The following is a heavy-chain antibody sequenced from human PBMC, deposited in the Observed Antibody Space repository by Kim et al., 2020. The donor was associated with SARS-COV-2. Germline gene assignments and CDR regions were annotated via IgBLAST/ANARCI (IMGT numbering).Heavy chain of an antibody. D-gene: IGHD3-16*01. J-gene: IGHJ4*02. CDR1: GGTFSSYA. CDR2: IIPLFGTA. CDR3: ARFARGLGESPTGYYFDY. V-gene: IGHV1-69*13. Sequence: SVKVSCKASGGTFSSYAISWVRQAPGQGLEWMGGIIPLFGTANYAQKFQGRVTITADESTSTAYMELSSLRSEDTAVYYCARFARGLGESPTGYYFDYWGQGTLVTVSS.